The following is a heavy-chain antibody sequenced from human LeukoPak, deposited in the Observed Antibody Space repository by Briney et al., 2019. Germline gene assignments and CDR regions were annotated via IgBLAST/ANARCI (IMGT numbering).Heavy chain of an antibody. V-gene: IGHV1-2*07. D-gene: IGHD3-9*01. CDR3: ARGSGVAHYDILTGYNDY. Sequence: ASVTVSCKASGYTFTGYYMHWVRQAPGQGLEWMGWINPNSGGTNYAHKFQGRVTMTRDTSISTAYMELSRLRSDDTAVYYCARGSGVAHYDILTGYNDYWGQGTLVTVSS. CDR2: INPNSGGT. CDR1: GYTFTGYY. J-gene: IGHJ4*02.